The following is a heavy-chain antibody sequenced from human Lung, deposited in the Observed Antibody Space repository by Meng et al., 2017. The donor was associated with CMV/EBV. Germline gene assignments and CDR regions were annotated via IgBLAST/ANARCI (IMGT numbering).Heavy chain of an antibody. CDR3: SRQLDTRTWDDWFDP. Sequence: ESLKISXQGSGYSFTSYWIAWVRQMPGKGLEWMGIIYPGDSDTTYSPSFQGQVTITAANSIRTTYLQWNSQRASITAMYSCSRQLDTRTWDDWFDPWGQGTLVTISS. CDR2: IYPGDSDT. V-gene: IGHV5-51*01. J-gene: IGHJ5*02. D-gene: IGHD2-2*01. CDR1: GYSFTSYW.